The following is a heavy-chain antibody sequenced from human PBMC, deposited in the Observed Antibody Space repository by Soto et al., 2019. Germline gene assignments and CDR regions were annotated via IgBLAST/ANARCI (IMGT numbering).Heavy chain of an antibody. V-gene: IGHV3-53*01. CDR3: ARHYDYSGGTSGGMDV. Sequence: DVQVVESGGGLIQPGGSLRLSCAASGFTVSNNYMSWVRQGPGKGLEWVSTIYRGDSTCYADSVKGRFTISRDNSKNTLYLLMNSLRTEDTAVYYCARHYDYSGGTSGGMDVWGQGTTVTVSS. CDR1: GFTVSNNY. J-gene: IGHJ6*02. D-gene: IGHD3-22*01. CDR2: IYRGDST.